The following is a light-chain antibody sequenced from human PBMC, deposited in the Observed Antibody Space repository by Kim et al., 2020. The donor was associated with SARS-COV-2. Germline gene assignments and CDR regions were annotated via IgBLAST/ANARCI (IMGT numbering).Light chain of an antibody. V-gene: IGLV1-44*01. J-gene: IGLJ2*01. CDR3: AAWDDSLNGLV. Sequence: VTMSVPGVIFNIGSHPVNCSHQFQQPTPKLLIHPDDQRPSGVPDRFSGSKSGTSASLAISGLQSADEADYYCAAWDDSLNGLVFGGGTKVTVL. CDR1: IFNIGSHP. CDR2: PDD.